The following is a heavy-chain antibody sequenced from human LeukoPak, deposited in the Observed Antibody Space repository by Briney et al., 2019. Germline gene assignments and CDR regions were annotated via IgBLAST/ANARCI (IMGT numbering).Heavy chain of an antibody. Sequence: KPSETLSLTCAVYGGSFSGYYWTWIRQTPEKGLEWIGEMNPSGSTNYNPSLKSRVTISVDTSKNQFSLELSSVTAADTAVYYCARGRQDVTMIVVVMTAVSYYLDVWGKGTTVTAS. CDR2: MNPSGST. D-gene: IGHD3-22*01. V-gene: IGHV4-34*01. CDR3: ARGRQDVTMIVVVMTAVSYYLDV. CDR1: GGSFSGYY. J-gene: IGHJ6*03.